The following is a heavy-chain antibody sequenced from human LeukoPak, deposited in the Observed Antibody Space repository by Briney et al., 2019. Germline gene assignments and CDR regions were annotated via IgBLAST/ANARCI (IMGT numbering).Heavy chain of an antibody. D-gene: IGHD3-10*01. CDR1: GYTFTSYG. CDR3: ARAKKFKLLWFGRPNSWFDP. Sequence: GASVKVSCKASGYTFTSYGISWVRQAPGQGLEWMGWISAYNGNTNYAQKLQGRVTMTTDTSTSTAFMELRSLRSDDTAVYYCARAKKFKLLWFGRPNSWFDPWGQGTLVTVSS. CDR2: ISAYNGNT. V-gene: IGHV1-18*01. J-gene: IGHJ5*02.